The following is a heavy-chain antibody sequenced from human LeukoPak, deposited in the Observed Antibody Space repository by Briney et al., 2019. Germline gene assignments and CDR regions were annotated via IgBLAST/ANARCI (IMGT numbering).Heavy chain of an antibody. CDR1: GFTFSSYA. CDR3: AKDPDGIAVAGYAEYFQH. D-gene: IGHD6-19*01. V-gene: IGHV3-23*01. CDR2: ISGSGGST. Sequence: PGGSLRLSCAASGFTFSSYAMSWVRQAPGKGLEWVSAISGSGGSTYYADSVKGRFTISRDNSKNTVYLQMNSLRAEDTAVYYCAKDPDGIAVAGYAEYFQHWGQGTLVTVSS. J-gene: IGHJ1*01.